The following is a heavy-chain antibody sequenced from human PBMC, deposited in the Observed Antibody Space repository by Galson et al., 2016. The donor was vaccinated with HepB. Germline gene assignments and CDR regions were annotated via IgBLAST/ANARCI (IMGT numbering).Heavy chain of an antibody. CDR1: GYTFTNYG. D-gene: IGHD3-3*01. V-gene: IGHV1-18*01. Sequence: SVKVSCKASGYTFTNYGIIWVRHAPGQGLEWMGWISAYNGNTTYAQKFQGRVTITTDTSKSTAYLDLRSLGSDDTAVYYCARDLEWRNYDFWSRIQVVYFDYWGQGTLVTVSS. J-gene: IGHJ4*02. CDR2: ISAYNGNT. CDR3: ARDLEWRNYDFWSRIQVVYFDY.